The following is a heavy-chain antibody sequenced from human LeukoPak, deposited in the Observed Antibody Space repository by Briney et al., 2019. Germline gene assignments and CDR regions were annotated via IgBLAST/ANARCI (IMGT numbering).Heavy chain of an antibody. CDR1: GGSINSGGYY. CDR3: ASSEATTTPPPYGMDV. CDR2: IYYSGST. D-gene: IGHD5-12*01. V-gene: IGHV4-31*03. Sequence: SETLSLTCTVSGGSINSGGYYWSWIRQHPGKGLAWIGYIYYSGSTYYNPSLKSRVTISVDTSKNQFSLRLSSVTAADTAVYYCASSEATTTPPPYGMDVWGQGTTVTVSS. J-gene: IGHJ6*02.